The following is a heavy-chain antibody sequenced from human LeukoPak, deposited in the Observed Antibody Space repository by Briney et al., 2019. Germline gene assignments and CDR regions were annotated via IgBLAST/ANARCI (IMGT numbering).Heavy chain of an antibody. CDR2: MNPNSGNT. D-gene: IGHD3-9*01. CDR3: ARDAGWTYYDILTGYYNVAPGGS. Sequence: GASVKVSCKASGYTFTSYDINWVRQATGQGLEWMGWMNPNSGNTGYAQKFQGRVTMTRNTSISTAYMELSSLRSDDTAVYYCARDAGWTYYDILTGYYNVAPGGSWGQGTLVTVSS. CDR1: GYTFTSYD. V-gene: IGHV1-8*02. J-gene: IGHJ4*02.